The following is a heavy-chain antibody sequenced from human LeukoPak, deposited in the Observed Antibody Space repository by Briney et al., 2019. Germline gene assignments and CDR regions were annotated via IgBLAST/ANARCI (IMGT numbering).Heavy chain of an antibody. Sequence: GGSLRLSCAASGFTFSSYAMSWVRQAPGKGLEWVSAISGSGGSTYYADSVKGRFTISRDNSKNTLYLQMNSLRAEDTAVYYCAREIYGSGSDNYYYYYGMDVWGKGTTVTVSS. J-gene: IGHJ6*04. CDR3: AREIYGSGSDNYYYYYGMDV. CDR2: ISGSGGST. V-gene: IGHV3-23*01. D-gene: IGHD3-10*01. CDR1: GFTFSSYA.